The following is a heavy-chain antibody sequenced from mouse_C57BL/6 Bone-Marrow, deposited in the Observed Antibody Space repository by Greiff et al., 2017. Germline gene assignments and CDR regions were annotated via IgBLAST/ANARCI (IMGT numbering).Heavy chain of an antibody. CDR3: ARSMMVTTTNWVNFDY. D-gene: IGHD2-3*01. V-gene: IGHV1-42*01. CDR2: INPSTGGT. CDR1: GYSFTGYY. J-gene: IGHJ2*01. Sequence: EVQGVESGPELVKPGASVKISCKASGYSFTGYYMNWVKQSPEKSLEWIGEINPSTGGTTYNQKFKAKATLTVDKSSSTAYMQLKSLTSEDSAVYYCARSMMVTTTNWVNFDYWGQGTTLTVSS.